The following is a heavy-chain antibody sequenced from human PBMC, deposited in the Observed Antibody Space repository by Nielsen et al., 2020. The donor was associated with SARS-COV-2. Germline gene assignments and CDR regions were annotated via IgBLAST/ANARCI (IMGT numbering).Heavy chain of an antibody. V-gene: IGHV3-11*05. J-gene: IGHJ6*02. CDR3: ARDVFTIFGVPISPYYYYGMDV. CDR2: ISSSSSYT. CDR1: GFTFSDYY. D-gene: IGHD3-3*01. Sequence: GESLKISCAASGFTFSDYYMSWIRQAPGKGLEWVSYISSSSSYTNYADSVKGRFTISRDNAKNSLYLQMNSLRAEDTAVYYCARDVFTIFGVPISPYYYYGMDVWGQGTTVTVSS.